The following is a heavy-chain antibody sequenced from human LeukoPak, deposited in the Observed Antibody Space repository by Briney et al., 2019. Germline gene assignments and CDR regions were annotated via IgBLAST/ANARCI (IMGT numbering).Heavy chain of an antibody. D-gene: IGHD3-10*01. J-gene: IGHJ4*02. CDR3: ARVDLNMVRGVQD. CDR1: GGSISSGGYY. CDR2: ISYSGNT. V-gene: IGHV4-31*03. Sequence: PSQTLSLTCTVSGGSISSGGYYWSWIRQHPGKGLEWIGYISYSGNTYYNPSLKTRLTISVDTSKNQFCLNVSSVTAADTAVYYRARVDLNMVRGVQDWGQGTLVTVSS.